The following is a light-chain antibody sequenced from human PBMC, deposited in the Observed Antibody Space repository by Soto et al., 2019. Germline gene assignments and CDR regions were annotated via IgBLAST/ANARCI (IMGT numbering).Light chain of an antibody. V-gene: IGKV1-5*01. CDR3: QQYKSYPLT. CDR1: QSMSRW. CDR2: DSS. J-gene: IGKJ4*01. Sequence: DIQLTQSPSTLSASVGDRVTITCRASQSMSRWLAWYQQKPGKAPKVLIYDSSILESGVPSRFSGSGSGTDFTLTITSLQPDDFATYYCQQYKSYPLTFGGGTNVDIK.